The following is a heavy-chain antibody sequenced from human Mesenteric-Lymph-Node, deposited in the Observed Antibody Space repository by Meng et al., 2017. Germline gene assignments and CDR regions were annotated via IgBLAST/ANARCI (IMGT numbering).Heavy chain of an antibody. V-gene: IGHV1-2*06. CDR3: ARDPDGDYDILTGYPDYGMDV. J-gene: IGHJ6*02. CDR2: INPNSGGT. CDR1: GYTFTGYY. D-gene: IGHD3-9*01. Sequence: ASVKVSCKASGYTFTGYYMHWVRQAPGQGLEWMGRINPNSGGTNYAQKFQGRVTMTRDTSISTAYMELSRLRSDDTAMYYCARDPDGDYDILTGYPDYGMDVWGQGTTVTVSS.